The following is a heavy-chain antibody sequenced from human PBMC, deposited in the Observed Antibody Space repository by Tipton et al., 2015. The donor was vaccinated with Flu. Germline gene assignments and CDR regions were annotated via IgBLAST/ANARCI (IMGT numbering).Heavy chain of an antibody. J-gene: IGHJ4*02. CDR1: GFTFSNYG. V-gene: IGHV3-30*18. CDR2: ISYDGSNK. Sequence: SLRLSCAASGFTFSNYGMHWVRQPPGKGLEWVAIISYDGSNKNYADSVKGRFTISRDNSKNTLYLQMNSLRSDDTSVYYCAKDDSIWGYYETSGYYDSWGQGTLVPVSS. D-gene: IGHD3-22*01. CDR3: AKDDSIWGYYETSGYYDS.